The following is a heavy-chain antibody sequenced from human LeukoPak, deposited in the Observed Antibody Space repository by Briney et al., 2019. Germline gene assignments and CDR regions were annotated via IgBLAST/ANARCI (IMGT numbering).Heavy chain of an antibody. V-gene: IGHV3-74*01. J-gene: IGHJ4*02. CDR3: ALSSSGWYGDY. D-gene: IGHD6-19*01. CDR1: GFTFSSYW. Sequence: GGSLRLSCAASGFTFSSYWMHWVRQAPGKGLVWVSRINSDGSSTSYADSVKGRFTISRDNAKNTLYLQMNSLRAEDTAVYYCALSSSGWYGDYWGQGTLVTVSS. CDR2: INSDGSST.